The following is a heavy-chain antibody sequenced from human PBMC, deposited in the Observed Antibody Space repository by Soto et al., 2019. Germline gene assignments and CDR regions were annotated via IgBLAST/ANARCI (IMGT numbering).Heavy chain of an antibody. J-gene: IGHJ4*02. CDR1: GGSISSGGYS. D-gene: IGHD2-15*01. CDR2: IYWDDDK. Sequence: TLSLTCAVSGGSISSGGYSWSWIRQPPGKGLEWIAVIYWDDDKRYSPSLKSRLTITKDTSKNQVVLTMTNMDPVDTATYYCAFRRWSNFDYWGQGTLVTVPQ. CDR3: AFRRWSNFDY. V-gene: IGHV2-5*08.